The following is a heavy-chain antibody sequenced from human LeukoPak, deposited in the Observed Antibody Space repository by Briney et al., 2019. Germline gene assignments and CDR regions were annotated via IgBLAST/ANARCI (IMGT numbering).Heavy chain of an antibody. V-gene: IGHV5-51*01. CDR1: GYPFTTYW. J-gene: IGHJ4*02. CDR2: IYPGDSES. Sequence: GESLKISCKGSGYPFTTYWIGWVRQVPGKGLEWKGIIYPGDSESKYNPSLQGQVTISADKSISTVYLQWSSLKASDTAIYYCARIEGSTFDYWGQGTLVTVSS. CDR3: ARIEGSTFDY.